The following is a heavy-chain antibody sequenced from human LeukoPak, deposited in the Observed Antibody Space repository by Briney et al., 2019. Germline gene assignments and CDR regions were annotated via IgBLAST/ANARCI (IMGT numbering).Heavy chain of an antibody. J-gene: IGHJ6*04. CDR3: ARGRWSANDPDSSNYLGGLYYLDV. D-gene: IGHD3-22*01. Sequence: SETLSLTCTVSGGSISSSSYYWGWIRQPPGKGLEWIGSIYYSGSTYYNPSLKSRVTISVDTSKNQFSLKLSSVTAADTALYFCARGRWSANDPDSSNYLGGLYYLDVWGNGTTVIVSS. V-gene: IGHV4-39*01. CDR1: GGSISSSSYY. CDR2: IYYSGST.